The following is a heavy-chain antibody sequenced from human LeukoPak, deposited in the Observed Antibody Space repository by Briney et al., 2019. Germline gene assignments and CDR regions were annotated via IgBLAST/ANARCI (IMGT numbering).Heavy chain of an antibody. J-gene: IGHJ4*02. V-gene: IGHV1-3*01. D-gene: IGHD5-12*01. CDR2: INAGNGNT. Sequence: ASVTVSCTASGYTFTSYAMHWVRQAPGQRLEWMGWINAGNGNTKYSQKFQGRVTITRDTSASTGYMELSSLRSEDTAVYYCASGSGYDPVDYWGQGTLVTVSS. CDR1: GYTFTSYA. CDR3: ASGSGYDPVDY.